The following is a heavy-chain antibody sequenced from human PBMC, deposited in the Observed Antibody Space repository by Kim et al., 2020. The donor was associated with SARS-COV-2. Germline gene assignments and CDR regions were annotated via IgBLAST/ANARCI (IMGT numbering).Heavy chain of an antibody. CDR1: GFTFSSYW. CDR2: IKQDGSEK. V-gene: IGHV3-7*03. Sequence: GGSLRLSCAASGFTFSSYWMSWVRQAPGKGLEWVANIKQDGSEKYYVDSVKGRFTISRDNAKNSLYLQMNSLRAEDTAVYYCARTRRRGFSYYYYYGMDVWGQGTTVTVSS. CDR3: ARTRRRGFSYYYYYGMDV. J-gene: IGHJ6*02.